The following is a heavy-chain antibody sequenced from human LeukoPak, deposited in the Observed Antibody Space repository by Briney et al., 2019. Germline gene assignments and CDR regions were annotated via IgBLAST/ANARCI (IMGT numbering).Heavy chain of an antibody. J-gene: IGHJ4*02. V-gene: IGHV3-23*01. Sequence: GGSLTLPCTPSGFIFSRYDMIWVRHAPGKGLEWVYSIRWSGCSTYYADSVKRRFPIPRDISKNTVYLKIHPLRPEDTAVYYCAKDSRYYYDSSGYPATPYYFDYWGQGTLVTVSS. D-gene: IGHD3-22*01. CDR2: IRWSGCST. CDR1: GFIFSRYD. CDR3: AKDSRYYYDSSGYPATPYYFDY.